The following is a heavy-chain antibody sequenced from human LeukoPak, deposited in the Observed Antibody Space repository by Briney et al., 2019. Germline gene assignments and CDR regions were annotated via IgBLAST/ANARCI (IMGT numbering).Heavy chain of an antibody. D-gene: IGHD2-8*01. CDR3: AANRYYYYMDV. CDR1: GFIFNDYS. Sequence: GGSLRLSCVGSGFIFNDYSMNWVRQAPGKGPEWVSYISSRSSTIYYADSVKGRFTISRDNSKNTLYLQMNGLRAEDTAVYYCAANRYYYYMDVWGKGTTVTVSS. J-gene: IGHJ6*03. CDR2: ISSRSSTI. V-gene: IGHV3-48*01.